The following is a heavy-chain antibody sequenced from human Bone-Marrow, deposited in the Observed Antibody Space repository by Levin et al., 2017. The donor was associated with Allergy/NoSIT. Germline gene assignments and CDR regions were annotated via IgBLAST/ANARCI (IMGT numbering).Heavy chain of an antibody. CDR2: IKQDGSEK. V-gene: IGHV3-7*01. CDR3: ARGGEAAAGPQDY. Sequence: GGSLRLSCAASGFTFSKYWMTWVRQAPGKGLEWVANIKQDGSEKYYVDSVKGRFTISRDNAKNSMYVQMNSLRVEDTAVYYCARGGEAAAGPQDYWGQGTLVTVSS. J-gene: IGHJ4*02. CDR1: GFTFSKYW. D-gene: IGHD6-13*01.